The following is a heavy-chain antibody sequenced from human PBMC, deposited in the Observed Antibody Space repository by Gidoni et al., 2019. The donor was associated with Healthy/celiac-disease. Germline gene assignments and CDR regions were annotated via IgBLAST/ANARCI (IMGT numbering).Heavy chain of an antibody. D-gene: IGHD6-19*01. J-gene: IGHJ6*02. CDR2: INHSGST. Sequence: QVQLQQWGAGLLKPSETLSLTCAVYGGSFSGYYWSWIRQPPGKGLEWIGEINHSGSTNYNPSLKSRVTISVDTSKNQFSLKLSSVTAADTAVYYCARQGKRWLNLVPYYYGMDVWGQGTTVTVSS. V-gene: IGHV4-34*01. CDR1: GGSFSGYY. CDR3: ARQGKRWLNLVPYYYGMDV.